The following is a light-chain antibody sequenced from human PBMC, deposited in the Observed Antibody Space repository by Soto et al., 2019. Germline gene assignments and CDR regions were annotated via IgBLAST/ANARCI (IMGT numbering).Light chain of an antibody. CDR2: GNN. CDR1: SSNIGAGYD. J-gene: IGLJ2*01. CDR3: QSYDSSLSVV. Sequence: QAVVTQPPSVSGAPGQRVTISCTGISSNIGAGYDVHWYQQLPGTAPNLLIYGNNNRPSGVPDRFSGSKSGTSASLAITGLQAEDEADYYCQSYDSSLSVVFGGGTQLTVL. V-gene: IGLV1-40*01.